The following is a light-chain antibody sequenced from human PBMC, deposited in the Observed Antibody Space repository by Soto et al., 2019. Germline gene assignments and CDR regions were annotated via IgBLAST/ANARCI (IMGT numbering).Light chain of an antibody. CDR2: GAS. J-gene: IGKJ1*01. Sequence: EFVLTQSPATLSLSPGERATLSCRASQSVSSYLAWYQQKPGQAPRLLIHGASSRATGIPNRFSGSGSGTDFTLTISRLEPEDFAVYYCQQYGNSPQTFGQGTKVDIK. CDR1: QSVSSY. V-gene: IGKV3-20*01. CDR3: QQYGNSPQT.